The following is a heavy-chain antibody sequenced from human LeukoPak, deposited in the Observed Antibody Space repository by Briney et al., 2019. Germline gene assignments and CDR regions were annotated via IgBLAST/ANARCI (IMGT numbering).Heavy chain of an antibody. D-gene: IGHD3-10*01. J-gene: IGHJ6*03. CDR2: INHSGST. Sequence: PSETLSLTCNVSGASMSNYYWVWIRQPPGKGLEWIGEINHSGSTNYNPSLKSRVTISVDTSKNQFSLKLSSVTAADTAVYYCARRGVTMVRGAYYYYMDVWGKGTTVTVSS. CDR1: GASMSNYY. V-gene: IGHV4-34*01. CDR3: ARRGVTMVRGAYYYYMDV.